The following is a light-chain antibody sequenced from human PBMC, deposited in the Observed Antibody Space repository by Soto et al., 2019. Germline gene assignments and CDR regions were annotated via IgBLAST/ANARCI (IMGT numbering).Light chain of an antibody. CDR2: GNN. CDR1: SSNIGAGYD. Sequence: QSVLTQPPSVSGAPGKRVTISYSGTSSNIGAGYDVHWYHQLPGTAPKLLIFGNNNRPSGVPARFSASRSGTSASLAITGLQAEDEADYYCQSFDTNLRGSVFGGGTKLTVL. J-gene: IGLJ3*02. CDR3: QSFDTNLRGSV. V-gene: IGLV1-40*01.